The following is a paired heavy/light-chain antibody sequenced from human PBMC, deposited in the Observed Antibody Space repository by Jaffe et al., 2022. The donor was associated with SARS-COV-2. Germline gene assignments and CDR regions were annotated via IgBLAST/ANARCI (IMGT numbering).Light chain of an antibody. J-gene: IGKJ1*01. Sequence: VLTQSPGTLSLSPGERATLSCRASQSVSSDLAWYQQKPGQAPRLVIYGSSSRATGIPDRFSGGGSGTDFTLTISRLEPEDFAVYFCQQYGSSPRTFGQGTKVE. V-gene: IGKV3-20*01. CDR3: QQYGSSPRT. CDR2: GSS. CDR1: QSVSSD.
Heavy chain of an antibody. J-gene: IGHJ4*02. Sequence: QVQLVESGGGVAQPGGSTRLSCAASGFNFRSFGLHWVRQAPGQGLVWVALISYDGTNKEYSASVEGRFTISRDNVNNTLYLQLDSLRPDDTAVYYCVRGSRELDYWGQGTLVTVSS. V-gene: IGHV3-30*03. CDR3: VRGSRELDY. CDR2: ISYDGTNK. CDR1: GFNFRSFG.